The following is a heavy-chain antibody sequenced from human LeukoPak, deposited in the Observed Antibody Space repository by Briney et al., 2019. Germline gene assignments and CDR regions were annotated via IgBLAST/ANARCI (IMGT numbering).Heavy chain of an antibody. D-gene: IGHD4-17*01. CDR3: ARAIYGDYGSFAFDI. J-gene: IGHJ3*02. CDR2: IYYRGST. CDR1: GGSISSSSYY. Sequence: SETLSLTCTVSGGSISSSSYYWGWIRQPPGKGLEWIGSIYYRGSTYYNPSLKSRVTISVDKSKNQFSLKLSSVTAADTAVYYCARAIYGDYGSFAFDIWGQGTMVTVSS. V-gene: IGHV4-39*07.